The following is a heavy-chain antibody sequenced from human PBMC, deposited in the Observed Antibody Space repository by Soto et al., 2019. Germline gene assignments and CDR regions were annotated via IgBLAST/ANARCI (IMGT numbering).Heavy chain of an antibody. Sequence: QFQLVQSGAEVKKPGSSVKVSCKASGGTLSSSTISWVRQAHGQGLEWMGRIILILGIANYAQKFQRRVTITTDKSPSTAYMELSRLRSEDTAVYYCAMEYCSSTSCYRDYWGQGTLVTVSS. CDR1: GGTLSSST. CDR3: AMEYCSSTSCYRDY. D-gene: IGHD2-2*02. J-gene: IGHJ4*02. CDR2: IILILGIA. V-gene: IGHV1-69*02.